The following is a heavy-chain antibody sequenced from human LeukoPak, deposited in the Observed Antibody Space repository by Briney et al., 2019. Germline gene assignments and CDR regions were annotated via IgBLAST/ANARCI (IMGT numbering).Heavy chain of an antibody. V-gene: IGHV3-23*01. CDR2: IIGSGGST. CDR1: GFTFSSYA. Sequence: GGSLRLSCAASGFTFSSYAMSWVRQAPGKGLEWVSAIIGSGGSTYYADSVKGRFTISRDNSKNTLYLQMKSLRAEDTAVYYCAKVGSGYYINWFDPWGQGTLVTVSS. CDR3: AKVGSGYYINWFDP. D-gene: IGHD3-3*01. J-gene: IGHJ5*02.